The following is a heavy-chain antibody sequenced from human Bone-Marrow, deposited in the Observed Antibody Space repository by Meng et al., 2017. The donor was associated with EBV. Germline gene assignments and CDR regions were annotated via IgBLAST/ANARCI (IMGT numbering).Heavy chain of an antibody. CDR3: ARGGGTTSPFDY. CDR1: GYTFTDYF. CDR2: INPYIGGT. Sequence: QGQLGQSGAGVKKPGASVKVSCTASGYTFTDYFMHWVRQAPGQGLEWMGRINPYIGGTNYAQKFLGRVTMTSDTSIRTAYMELSSLRSDDTAVYYCARGGGTTSPFDYWGQGTLVTVSS. V-gene: IGHV1-2*06. D-gene: IGHD1-1*01. J-gene: IGHJ4*02.